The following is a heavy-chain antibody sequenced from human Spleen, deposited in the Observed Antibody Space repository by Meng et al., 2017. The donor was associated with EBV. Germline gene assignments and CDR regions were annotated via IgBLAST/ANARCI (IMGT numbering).Heavy chain of an antibody. V-gene: IGHV3-74*01. CDR3: SRDLVGSDDD. CDR1: GFTFSSYC. Sequence: VQFAESGGALVQPGGSLRLSCAASGFTFSSYCMHWVRQVPGKGLVWVSRINEDGGITTYADSVKGRFTIFRDNTKNTLYLQMNSLRAEDTAVYFCSRDLVGSDDDWGQGTLVTVSS. D-gene: IGHD6-25*01. J-gene: IGHJ4*02. CDR2: INEDGGIT.